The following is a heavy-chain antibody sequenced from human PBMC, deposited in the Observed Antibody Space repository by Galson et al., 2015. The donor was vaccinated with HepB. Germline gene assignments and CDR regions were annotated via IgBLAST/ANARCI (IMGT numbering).Heavy chain of an antibody. J-gene: IGHJ4*02. CDR2: VSGIAVST. CDR3: AKWGGAVDY. Sequence: SLRLSCAASGFTFKNYAMSWVRQAPGKGLEWVSAVSGIAVSTYYAGPVKGRFTISRDNSKNTRFLQMKSLRAEDTAIYYCAKWGGAVDYWCQGTLVTVS. V-gene: IGHV3-23*01. CDR1: GFTFKNYA. D-gene: IGHD3-16*01.